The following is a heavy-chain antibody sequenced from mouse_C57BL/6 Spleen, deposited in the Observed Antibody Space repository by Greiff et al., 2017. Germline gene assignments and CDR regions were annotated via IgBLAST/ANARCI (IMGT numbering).Heavy chain of an antibody. V-gene: IGHV3-6*01. J-gene: IGHJ2*01. Sequence: EVQLQESGPGLVKPSQSLSLTCSVTGYSITSGYYWYWIRQFPGNKLGWMGYISYNGSNNYNPSLKNRISITRDTSKNTFFLKLNPVTTEDTATYYCARDYYGSSVDYWGQGTTLTVSS. CDR1: GYSITSGYY. CDR3: ARDYYGSSVDY. D-gene: IGHD1-1*01. CDR2: ISYNGSN.